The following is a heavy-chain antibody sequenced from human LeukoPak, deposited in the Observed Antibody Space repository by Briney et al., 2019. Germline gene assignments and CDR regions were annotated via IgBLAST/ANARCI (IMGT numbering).Heavy chain of an antibody. CDR1: GFTFSSYG. CDR2: IWYDGSNK. D-gene: IGHD3-22*01. Sequence: GRSLRLSCAASGFTFSSYGMHWVRQAPGKGLEWVAVIWYDGSNKYYADSVKGRFTISRDNSKNTLYLQMNSLRAEDTAVYYCARTADDSSGLDYWGQGTLVTVSS. J-gene: IGHJ4*02. CDR3: ARTADDSSGLDY. V-gene: IGHV3-33*01.